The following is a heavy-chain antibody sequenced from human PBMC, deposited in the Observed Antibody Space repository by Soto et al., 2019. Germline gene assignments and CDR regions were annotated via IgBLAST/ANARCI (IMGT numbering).Heavy chain of an antibody. CDR3: AKDRRAGGNSAFYFDF. CDR1: GFKFSNYA. V-gene: IGHV3-23*01. CDR2: ISATGGGT. J-gene: IGHJ4*02. Sequence: SLRLSCAASGFKFSNYAMSWVRQAPGKGLEWVSLISATGGGTYYADSVKGRFTISGDNSHNTLYLQVHSLTAEDTAVYYCAKDRRAGGNSAFYFDFCGQVAQVTVCS. D-gene: IGHD3-16*01.